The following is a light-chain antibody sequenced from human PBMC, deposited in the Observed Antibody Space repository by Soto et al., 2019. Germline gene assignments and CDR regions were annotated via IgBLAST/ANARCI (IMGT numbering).Light chain of an antibody. Sequence: DIHMTQSPSTLSASIGDTVTITCRASQDVSQWLAWYQQKPGKAPKLLIYKASTLESGVPSRFSGRGSGTDFALTIRDLQPDDFTTYYCQHYDSYPYTFGQGTKLETK. CDR1: QDVSQW. CDR3: QHYDSYPYT. CDR2: KAS. V-gene: IGKV1-5*03. J-gene: IGKJ2*01.